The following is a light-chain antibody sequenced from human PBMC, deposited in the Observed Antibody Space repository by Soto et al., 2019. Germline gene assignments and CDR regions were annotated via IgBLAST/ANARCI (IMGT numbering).Light chain of an antibody. J-gene: IGLJ2*01. CDR3: SSYTSTRTHVI. Sequence: QSALTQPASVSGSPGQSITISCTATASDVGDYNYVSWFQRYPGKAPKLMIYDVSNRPSGVSKRFSGSKSGNTASLTIAGLQDEDEADYYRSSYTSTRTHVIFGGGTKLTVL. CDR1: ASDVGDYNY. CDR2: DVS. V-gene: IGLV2-14*01.